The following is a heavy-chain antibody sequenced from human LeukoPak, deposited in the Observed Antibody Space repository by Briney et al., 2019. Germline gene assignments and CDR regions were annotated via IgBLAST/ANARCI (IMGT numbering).Heavy chain of an antibody. D-gene: IGHD2-8*01. CDR2: IYYTGST. J-gene: IGHJ3*02. CDR3: ARTKMLLVVSDGFDI. CDR1: GGSISSYY. Sequence: PSETLSLTCTVSGGSISSYYWSWIRQPPGKGLQWIGYIYYTGSTNYNPSLKSRVSISIDTSKNQFSLKLSSVTAADTAVYYCARTKMLLVVSDGFDIWGPGTMVTVSS. V-gene: IGHV4-59*08.